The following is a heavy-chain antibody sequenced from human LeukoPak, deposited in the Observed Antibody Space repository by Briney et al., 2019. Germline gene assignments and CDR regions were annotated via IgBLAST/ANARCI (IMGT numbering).Heavy chain of an antibody. CDR3: ARERGGFGVVVTAIVPYYYYYMDV. J-gene: IGHJ6*03. Sequence: GGSLRLSCAASGFTFSSYAMHWVRQAPGKGLEWVAVISYDGSNKYYADSVKGRFTISRDNSKNTLYLQMNSLRAEDTAVYYCARERGGFGVVVTAIVPYYYYYMDVWGKGTTVTVSS. D-gene: IGHD2-21*02. V-gene: IGHV3-30*04. CDR2: ISYDGSNK. CDR1: GFTFSSYA.